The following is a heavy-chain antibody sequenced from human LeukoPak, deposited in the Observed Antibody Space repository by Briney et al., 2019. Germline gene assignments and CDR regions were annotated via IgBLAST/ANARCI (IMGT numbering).Heavy chain of an antibody. CDR1: GFTFSSYA. D-gene: IGHD3-22*01. CDR3: AKDHRWLPHD. V-gene: IGHV3-30-3*01. Sequence: GGSLRLSCAASGFTFSSYAMHWVRQAPGKGLEWVAVISYDGSNKYYADSVKGRFTVSRDDSKNTLYLQMNSLRAEDTAVYYCAKDHRWLPHDWGQGTLVTVPS. J-gene: IGHJ4*02. CDR2: ISYDGSNK.